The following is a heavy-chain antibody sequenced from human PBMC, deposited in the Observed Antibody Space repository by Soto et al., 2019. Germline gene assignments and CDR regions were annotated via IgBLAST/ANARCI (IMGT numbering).Heavy chain of an antibody. CDR3: ARGGAYYDFWSGTYNWFDP. J-gene: IGHJ5*02. CDR1: GGSISSYY. V-gene: IGHV4-59*01. D-gene: IGHD3-3*01. CDR2: IYYSGST. Sequence: SETLSLTCTVSGGSISSYYWSWIRQPPGKVLEWIGYIYYSGSTNYNPSLKSRVTISVDTSKNQFSLKLSSVTAADTAVYYCARGGAYYDFWSGTYNWFDPWGQGTLVTVSS.